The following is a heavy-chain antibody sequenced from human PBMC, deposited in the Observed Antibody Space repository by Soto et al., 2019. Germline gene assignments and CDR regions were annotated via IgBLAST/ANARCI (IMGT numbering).Heavy chain of an antibody. CDR2: NYYSGTT. Sequence: QVQLQESGPGLVKPSDTLSLTCAVSGYSISSSNWWGWIRQPAGKGLEWIGYNYYSGTTYYNPSLKSQFTMSVDTSKNQFSLKLTSVTAVDTAVYYCARREIQGPIDYWGQGTLVTFSS. CDR1: GYSISSSNW. CDR3: ARREIQGPIDY. J-gene: IGHJ4*02. D-gene: IGHD1-26*01. V-gene: IGHV4-28*01.